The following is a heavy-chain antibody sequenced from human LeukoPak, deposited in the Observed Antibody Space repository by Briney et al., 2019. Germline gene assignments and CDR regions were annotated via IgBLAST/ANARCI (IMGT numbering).Heavy chain of an antibody. Sequence: SETLSLTCTVSGGSISSYYWSWIRQPPGKGLEWIGYIYTSGSTNYNPSLKSRVTITVDTSKNQFSLKLSSVTAADTAVYYCARDLVTVTKGFDIWGQGTMVSVSS. CDR2: IYTSGST. CDR3: ARDLVTVTKGFDI. CDR1: GGSISSYY. D-gene: IGHD4-17*01. J-gene: IGHJ3*02. V-gene: IGHV4-4*09.